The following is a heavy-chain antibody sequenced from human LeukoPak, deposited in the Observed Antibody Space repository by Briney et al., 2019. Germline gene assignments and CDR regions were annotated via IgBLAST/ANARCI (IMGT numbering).Heavy chain of an antibody. Sequence: SVKVSCKASGGTFSSYAISWVRQAPGQGLEWMGRIIPIFGTANYAQKFQGRVTITTDESTSTAYMELSSLRSEDTAVYYCARDINFWSGYFDYWGQGTLATVSS. CDR1: GGTFSSYA. CDR2: IIPIFGTA. CDR3: ARDINFWSGYFDY. J-gene: IGHJ4*02. V-gene: IGHV1-69*05. D-gene: IGHD3-3*01.